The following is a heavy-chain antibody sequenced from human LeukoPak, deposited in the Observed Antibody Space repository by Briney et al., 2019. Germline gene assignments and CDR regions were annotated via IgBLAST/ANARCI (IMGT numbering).Heavy chain of an antibody. Sequence: GASVKVSCKASGYTFTGYYMHWVRQAPGQGLEWMGWINPNSGGTNYAQKFQGRVTMTRDTSISTAYMELSRLRSDDTAVYYCARVDLSSSSVGWFDPWGQGTLVTVSS. J-gene: IGHJ5*02. CDR3: ARVDLSSSSVGWFDP. CDR1: GYTFTGYY. D-gene: IGHD6-6*01. CDR2: INPNSGGT. V-gene: IGHV1-2*02.